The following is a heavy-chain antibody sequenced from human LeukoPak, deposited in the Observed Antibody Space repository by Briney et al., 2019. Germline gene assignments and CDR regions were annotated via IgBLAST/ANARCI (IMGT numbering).Heavy chain of an antibody. CDR1: GRSISSGRYH. D-gene: IGHD1-1*01. CDR3: ASLWNDGGFDY. V-gene: IGHV4-61*02. CDR2: IYTSEST. J-gene: IGHJ4*02. Sequence: SQTLSLTCTASGRSISSGRYHWSWIRQPASKGLEWIGRIYTSESTNYNTSLKSRVTISVDTFKNQFSLKLSSVTAADTAVYYCASLWNDGGFDYWGQGTLVTVSS.